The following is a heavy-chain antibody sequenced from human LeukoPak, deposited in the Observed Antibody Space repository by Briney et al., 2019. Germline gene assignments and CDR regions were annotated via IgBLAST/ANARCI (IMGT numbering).Heavy chain of an antibody. CDR2: ISGSGGTT. D-gene: IGHD1-26*01. V-gene: IGHV3-23*01. CDR1: GFTFSSYA. J-gene: IGHJ4*02. Sequence: GGSLGLSCAASGFTFSSYAMSWVRQAPGKGLEWVSAISGSGGTTYYADSVKGRFTISRDNSKNTLYLQMNSLRAEDTAVYYCATKSYSGSYRTDFWGQGTLVTVSS. CDR3: ATKSYSGSYRTDF.